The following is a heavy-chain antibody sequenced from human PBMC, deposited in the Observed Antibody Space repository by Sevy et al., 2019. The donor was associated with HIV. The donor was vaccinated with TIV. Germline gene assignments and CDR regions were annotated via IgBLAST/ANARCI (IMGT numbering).Heavy chain of an antibody. D-gene: IGHD6-19*01. V-gene: IGHV4-39*01. J-gene: IGHJ5*02. Sequence: SETLSLTCSVSGGSITSNNYYWGWIRQPPGKGLEWIGSIYHSGNTYYNPSLKSRVTVSVDTSRSHFSLKVTSVAASDTAVYFCASQPGYRSTYYGFSLSRTFDPWGPGTLVTVSS. CDR2: IYHSGNT. CDR1: GGSITSNNYY. CDR3: ASQPGYRSTYYGFSLSRTFDP.